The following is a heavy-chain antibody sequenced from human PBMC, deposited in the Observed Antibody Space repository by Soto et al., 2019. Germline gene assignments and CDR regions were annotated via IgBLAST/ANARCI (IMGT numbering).Heavy chain of an antibody. V-gene: IGHV4-39*01. CDR3: ARLDWNDRTRRFDP. D-gene: IGHD1-1*01. J-gene: IGHJ5*02. CDR1: GGSISSSSDY. CDR2: IYYSGTT. Sequence: QLQLQESGPGLVKPSETLSLTCTVSGGSISSSSDYWDWIRQPPGKGLEWIGNIYYSGTTYYNPSLKSRVTISVDTSKNQFSLKLTSVTAADTAVYYCARLDWNDRTRRFDPWGQGTLVTVSS.